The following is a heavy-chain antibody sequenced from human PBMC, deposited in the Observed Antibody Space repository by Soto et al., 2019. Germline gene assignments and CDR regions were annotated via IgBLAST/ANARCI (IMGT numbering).Heavy chain of an antibody. D-gene: IGHD2-15*01. V-gene: IGHV4-31*03. CDR1: GGSTSSGGYY. J-gene: IGHJ6*02. CDR2: ISYGGST. Sequence: PSETLALTCTVSGGSTSSGGYYWNWIRQHPGKGLEWIGYISYGGSTYYNPSLKSRVTISVDTSKNHFSLKLTSVTAADTAVYYCAREIVVVVVDTYYYSGMDVWGQGTTVTVSS. CDR3: AREIVVVVVDTYYYSGMDV.